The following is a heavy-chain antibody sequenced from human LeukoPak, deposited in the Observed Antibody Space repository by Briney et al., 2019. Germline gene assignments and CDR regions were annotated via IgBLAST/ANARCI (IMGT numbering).Heavy chain of an antibody. CDR1: GFSFSSYW. CDR3: ARDRFVQVHSGFFDY. Sequence: GGSLRLSCAASGFSFSSYWMNWVRQAPGKGLEWVSYIDGSGGIIYYADSVRGRFTISRDNAKNSLYLQMDSLRADDTAVYYCARDRFVQVHSGFFDYWGQGTLVSVSS. CDR2: IDGSGGII. D-gene: IGHD3-10*01. V-gene: IGHV3-48*04. J-gene: IGHJ4*02.